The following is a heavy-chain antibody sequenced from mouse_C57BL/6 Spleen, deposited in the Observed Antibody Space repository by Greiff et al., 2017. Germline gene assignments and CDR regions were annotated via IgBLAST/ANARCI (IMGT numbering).Heavy chain of an antibody. Sequence: QVQLQQPGTELVKPGASVKLSCKASGYTFTSYWMHWVKQRPGQGLEWIGNINPSNGGTNYNEKFKSKATLTVDNSSSTAYMQLSSLTSEDSAVYYCARPDDGYPHYYAMDYWGQGTSVTVSS. D-gene: IGHD2-3*01. CDR3: ARPDDGYPHYYAMDY. V-gene: IGHV1-53*01. CDR2: INPSNGGT. CDR1: GYTFTSYW. J-gene: IGHJ4*01.